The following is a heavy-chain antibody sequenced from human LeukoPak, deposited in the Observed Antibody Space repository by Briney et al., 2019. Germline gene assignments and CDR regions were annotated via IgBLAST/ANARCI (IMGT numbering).Heavy chain of an antibody. CDR1: RGSISSSSYY. D-gene: IGHD2-15*01. Sequence: PSETLSLTCTVSRGSISSSSYYWGWIRQPPGKGLEWIGSIYYSGSTYYNPSLKSRVTISVDTSKNQFSLQLNSVTPEDTAVYFCAANLGYCSGGSCFSWFDPWGQGTLVTVSS. CDR3: AANLGYCSGGSCFSWFDP. V-gene: IGHV4-39*01. CDR2: IYYSGST. J-gene: IGHJ5*02.